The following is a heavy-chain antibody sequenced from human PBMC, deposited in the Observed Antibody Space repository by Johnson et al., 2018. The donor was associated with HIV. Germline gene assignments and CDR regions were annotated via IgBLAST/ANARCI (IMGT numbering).Heavy chain of an antibody. V-gene: IGHV3-74*01. CDR3: ARERITMIVNDAFDI. J-gene: IGHJ3*02. CDR2: INKAGSDP. Sequence: EVQLVESGGGLAQPGGSLRLSCAATGFTLSNYWMHWVRHVPGKGLVWVSRINKAGSDPTYGSSVKGRFTISRDNSKNTLYLQMNSLTTEDTAVYYCARERITMIVNDAFDIWGQGTMVTVSS. D-gene: IGHD3-22*01. CDR1: GFTLSNYW.